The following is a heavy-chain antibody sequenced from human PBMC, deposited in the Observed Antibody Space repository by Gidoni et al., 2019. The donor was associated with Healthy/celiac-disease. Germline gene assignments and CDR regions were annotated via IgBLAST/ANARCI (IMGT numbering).Heavy chain of an antibody. D-gene: IGHD3-10*01. CDR1: GGSISSISYY. CDR3: ARQGSHDAFDI. CDR2: IYYSGST. V-gene: IGHV4-39*01. J-gene: IGHJ3*02. Sequence: QLQLQESGPGLVKPSETRYLTCTVSGGSISSISYYWGWLRQPPGKWLEWIGSIYYSGSTSYTPSLKRRVTISVDTSKNQFSLKLSSVTAADTAVYYCARQGSHDAFDIWGQGTMVTVSS.